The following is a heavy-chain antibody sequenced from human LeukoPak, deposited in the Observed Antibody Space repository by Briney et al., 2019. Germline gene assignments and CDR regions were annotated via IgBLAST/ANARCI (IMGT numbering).Heavy chain of an antibody. CDR3: ATGLDMFGESVWDFDY. CDR1: GYTLTELS. V-gene: IGHV1-24*01. CDR2: FDPEDGET. J-gene: IGHJ4*02. D-gene: IGHD3-10*02. Sequence: ASVKVSCKVSGYTLTELSKHWVRQAPGKGLEWMGGFDPEDGETIYAQKFQGRVTMTEDTSTDTAYMELSSLRSEDTAVYYCATGLDMFGESVWDFDYWGQGTLVTVSS.